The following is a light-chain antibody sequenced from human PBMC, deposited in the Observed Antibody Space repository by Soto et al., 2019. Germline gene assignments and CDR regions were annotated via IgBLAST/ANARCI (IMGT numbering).Light chain of an antibody. Sequence: QSVLTQPPSVSGAPGQRVTISCTGSSSNIGAGYDVHWYQQLPGTAPKLLIDGNSNRPSGVPDRFSGSKSGTSASLAITGLQSEDGADYYCQSYDSSLSVVFGGGTKLTVL. CDR1: SSNIGAGYD. CDR3: QSYDSSLSVV. CDR2: GNS. J-gene: IGLJ2*01. V-gene: IGLV1-40*01.